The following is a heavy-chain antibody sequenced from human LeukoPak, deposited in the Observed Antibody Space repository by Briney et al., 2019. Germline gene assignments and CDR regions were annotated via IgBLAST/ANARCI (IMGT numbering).Heavy chain of an antibody. CDR2: IRDSGGNT. CDR3: ARHVDSGGNFYFDY. J-gene: IGHJ4*02. V-gene: IGHV3-23*01. Sequence: GGSLRLSREASGFSFGDHGMAWVRQAPGKGLEWVSSIRDSGGNTYQGDSLEGRFTISRDNSKNTLYLQMDSLRADDTAFYYCARHVDSGGNFYFDYWGQGTLVTVSS. D-gene: IGHD4-23*01. CDR1: GFSFGDHG.